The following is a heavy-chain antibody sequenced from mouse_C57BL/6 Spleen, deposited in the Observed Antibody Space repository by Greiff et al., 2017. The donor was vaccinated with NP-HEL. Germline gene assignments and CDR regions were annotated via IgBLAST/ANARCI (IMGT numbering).Heavy chain of an antibody. CDR2: IDPSDSYT. V-gene: IGHV1-59*01. Sequence: QVQLQQPGAELVRPGTSVKLSCKASGYTFTSYWMHWVKQRPGQGLEWIGVIDPSDSYTNYNQKFKGKATLTVDTSSSTAYMQLSSLTSEDSAVYCCARVRTAQATWDYWGQGTTLTVSS. CDR3: ARVRTAQATWDY. D-gene: IGHD3-2*02. CDR1: GYTFTSYW. J-gene: IGHJ2*01.